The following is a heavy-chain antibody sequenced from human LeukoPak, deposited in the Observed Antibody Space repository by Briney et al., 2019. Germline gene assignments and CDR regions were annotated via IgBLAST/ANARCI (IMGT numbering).Heavy chain of an antibody. CDR2: IRSSSSYI. V-gene: IGHV3-21*04. CDR1: GFTFSIYS. J-gene: IGHJ3*02. Sequence: GGSLRLSCAASGFTFSIYSMNWVRQAPGKGLEWVSTIRSSSSYIYYADSVKGRFTISRDNSKSTVYLQMNSLRVEDSAIYYCAKGRSSWSTSDFDIWGQGTMVTVSS. CDR3: AKGRSSWSTSDFDI. D-gene: IGHD6-13*01.